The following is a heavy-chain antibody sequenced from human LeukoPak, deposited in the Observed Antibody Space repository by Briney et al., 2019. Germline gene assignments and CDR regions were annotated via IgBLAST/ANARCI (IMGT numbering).Heavy chain of an antibody. V-gene: IGHV3-30*02. CDR3: AREGGRAVPGRFDQ. CDR1: GINFRSSG. CDR2: IQNDGSDK. Sequence: GGSLRLSCAASGINFRSSGMHWVRQAPGKGLEWVTFIQNDGSDKYYAASVKGRFTISRDNSKNTVYLHMASLRADDTALHYCAREGGRAVPGRFDQWGQGTLVTVSS. D-gene: IGHD6-13*01. J-gene: IGHJ4*02.